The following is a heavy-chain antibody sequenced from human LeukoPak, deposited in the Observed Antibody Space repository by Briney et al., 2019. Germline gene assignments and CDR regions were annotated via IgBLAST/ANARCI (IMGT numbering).Heavy chain of an antibody. J-gene: IGHJ4*02. CDR1: GFTFSSYA. CDR2: ISGSGGST. CDR3: AKVRDIVVVPAAMSFDY. D-gene: IGHD2-2*01. V-gene: IGHV3-23*01. Sequence: GGSLRLSCAASGFTFSSYAMSWVRQAPGKGLEWVSAISGSGGSTYYADSVKGRFTISRDNSKNTLYLQMNSLRAEDTAVYYYAKVRDIVVVPAAMSFDYWGQGTLVTVSS.